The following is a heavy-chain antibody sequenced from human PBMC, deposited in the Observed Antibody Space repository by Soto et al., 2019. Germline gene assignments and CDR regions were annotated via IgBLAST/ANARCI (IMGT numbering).Heavy chain of an antibody. J-gene: IGHJ4*02. V-gene: IGHV4-59*01. Sequence: SETLSLTCTVSGGSISSYYWSWIRQPPGKGLEWIGYIYYSATSNYNPSLKSRVTISVDTSKNQFSLKLSSVTAADTAVYYCARMYGYNYPNYFDYWGQGTLVTVSS. CDR3: ARMYGYNYPNYFDY. D-gene: IGHD5-12*01. CDR2: IYYSATS. CDR1: GGSISSYY.